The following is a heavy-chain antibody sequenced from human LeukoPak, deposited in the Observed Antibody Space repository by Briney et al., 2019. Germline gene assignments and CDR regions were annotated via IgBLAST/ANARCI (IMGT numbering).Heavy chain of an antibody. CDR2: IHKAGTES. J-gene: IGHJ4*02. CDR3: ARVGTWVLQRVFDY. CDR1: GFTFTDYW. Sequence: GGSLRLSCAASGFTFTDYWMTWVRQVPGKGLEWVANIHKAGTESYYVDSVKGRFAISRDNAKNSLYLQLSSLRVDDTAVYYCARVGTWVLQRVFDYWGQGTLVTVSS. D-gene: IGHD2/OR15-2a*01. V-gene: IGHV3-7*01.